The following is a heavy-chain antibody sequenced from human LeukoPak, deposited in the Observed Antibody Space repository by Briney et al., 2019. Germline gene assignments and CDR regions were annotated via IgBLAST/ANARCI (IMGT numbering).Heavy chain of an antibody. D-gene: IGHD6-19*01. Sequence: GGSLRLSCATSGFTFSTYTMNWVRQAPGKGLEWVSSISSDSSYIYYADSVKGRFTISRDNAKNSLYLQMNSLRAEDTAVYYCARDGRAVAGDFDYWGQGTLVTVSS. V-gene: IGHV3-21*01. CDR3: ARDGRAVAGDFDY. J-gene: IGHJ4*02. CDR1: GFTFSTYT. CDR2: ISSDSSYI.